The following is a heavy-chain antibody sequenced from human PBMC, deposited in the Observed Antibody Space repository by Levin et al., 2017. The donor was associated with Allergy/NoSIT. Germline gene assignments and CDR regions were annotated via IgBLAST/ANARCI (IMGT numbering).Heavy chain of an antibody. Sequence: GSLRLSCAASGFTFSRYDMTWVRQAPRKGLEWVSFINDSGGSTYYADSVKGRFTISRDNSKNTLYLQMNSLRGEDTAVYYCAKDRDYSNPFDYWGQGTLVTVSS. CDR1: GFTFSRYD. J-gene: IGHJ4*02. V-gene: IGHV3-23*01. CDR2: INDSGGST. D-gene: IGHD4-11*01. CDR3: AKDRDYSNPFDY.